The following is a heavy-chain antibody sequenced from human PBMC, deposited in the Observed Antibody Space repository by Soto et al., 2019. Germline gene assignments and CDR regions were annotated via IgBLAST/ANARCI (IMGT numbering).Heavy chain of an antibody. J-gene: IGHJ1*01. D-gene: IGHD2-15*01. CDR3: ARTPGDCSGGSCYSGYFQH. Sequence: EVQLVESGGGLVQPGGSLRLSCAASGFTFSSDSMNWVRQAPGKGLEWVSYISSSSSTIYYADSVKGRFTISRDNAKNSLYLQMNSLRAEDTAVYYCARTPGDCSGGSCYSGYFQHWGQGTLVTVSS. V-gene: IGHV3-48*01. CDR1: GFTFSSDS. CDR2: ISSSSSTI.